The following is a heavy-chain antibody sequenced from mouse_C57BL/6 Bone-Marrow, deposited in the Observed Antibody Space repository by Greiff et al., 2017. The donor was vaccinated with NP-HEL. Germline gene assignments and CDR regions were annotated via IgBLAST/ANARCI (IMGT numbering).Heavy chain of an antibody. CDR3: ARSVYYGNYYYAMDY. V-gene: IGHV1-81*01. D-gene: IGHD2-1*01. J-gene: IGHJ4*01. CDR2: IYPRSGNT. CDR1: GYTFTSYG. Sequence: QVHVKQSGAELARPGASVKLSCKASGYTFTSYGISWVKQRTGQGLEWIGEIYPRSGNTYYNEKFKGKATLTADKSSSTAYMELRSLTSEDSAVYFCARSVYYGNYYYAMDYWGQGTSVTVSS.